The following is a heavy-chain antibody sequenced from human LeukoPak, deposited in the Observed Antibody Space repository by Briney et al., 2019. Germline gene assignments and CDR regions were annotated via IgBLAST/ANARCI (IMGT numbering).Heavy chain of an antibody. J-gene: IGHJ3*02. CDR2: INHSGCT. V-gene: IGHV4-34*01. CDR1: GGSFSGYY. Sequence: SETLSLTCAVYGGSFSGYYWSWIRQPPGKGLEWIGEINHSGCTNYNPSLKSRVTISVDTSKNQFSLKLSSVTAADTAVYYCARAGYYDFWSGYLDAFDIWGQGTMVTVSS. D-gene: IGHD3-3*01. CDR3: ARAGYYDFWSGYLDAFDI.